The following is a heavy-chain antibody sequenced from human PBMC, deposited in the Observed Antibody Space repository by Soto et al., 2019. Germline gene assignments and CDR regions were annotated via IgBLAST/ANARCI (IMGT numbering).Heavy chain of an antibody. CDR1: GYTFTSYA. CDR2: INAGNSNT. V-gene: IGHV1-3*01. J-gene: IGHJ4*02. D-gene: IGHD2-15*01. CDR3: ARDILFDY. Sequence: ASVKVSCKASGYTFTSYAIHWVRQAPGQRLEWMGWINAGNSNTKYSQKFQGRVTITRDTSASTAYMELSSLRSVDTAVYYCARDILFDYWGQGTLVTVSS.